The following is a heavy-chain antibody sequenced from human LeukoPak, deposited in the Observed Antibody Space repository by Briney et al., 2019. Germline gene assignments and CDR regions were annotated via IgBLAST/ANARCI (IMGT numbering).Heavy chain of an antibody. CDR1: GDSTSGYY. J-gene: IGHJ5*02. D-gene: IGHD2-2*01. CDR3: ATERSRGLAL. CDR2: MYTSGSA. V-gene: IGHV4-4*07. Sequence: ASETLSLTCTVPGDSTSGYYWSWIRQPAGKGLEWIGRMYTSGSANYNPSLKSRVTMSLDTSKKLFSLQMSSVTAADTAIYYCATERSRGLALWGQGALVIVSS.